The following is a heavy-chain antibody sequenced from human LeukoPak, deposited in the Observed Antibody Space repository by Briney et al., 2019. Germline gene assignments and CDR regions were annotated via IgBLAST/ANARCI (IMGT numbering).Heavy chain of an antibody. CDR2: IIPIFGTA. Sequence: SVKVSCKASGGTFSSYAISWVRQAPGQGLEWMGGIIPIFGTANYAEKFQGRVMITTDESTSTAYMELSSLRSEDTAVYYCARASYSSGYYHDAFDIWGQGTMVTVSS. V-gene: IGHV1-69*05. D-gene: IGHD3-22*01. J-gene: IGHJ3*02. CDR1: GGTFSSYA. CDR3: ARASYSSGYYHDAFDI.